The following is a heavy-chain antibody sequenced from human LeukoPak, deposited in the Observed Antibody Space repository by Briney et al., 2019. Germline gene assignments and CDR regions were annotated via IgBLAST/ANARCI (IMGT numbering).Heavy chain of an antibody. J-gene: IGHJ4*02. V-gene: IGHV4-59*01. CDR1: GGSISSYY. CDR2: IYYSGST. CDR3: AREGGDIAAAGTPYYFDY. D-gene: IGHD6-13*01. Sequence: ASETLSLTCTVSGGSISSYYWSWIRQPPGKGLEWIGYIYYSGSTNYNPSLKSRFTISVDTSKNQFSLKLSSVTAADTAVYYCAREGGDIAAAGTPYYFDYWGQGTLVTVSS.